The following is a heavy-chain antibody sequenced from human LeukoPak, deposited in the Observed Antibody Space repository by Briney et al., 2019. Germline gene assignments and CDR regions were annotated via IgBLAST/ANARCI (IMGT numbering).Heavy chain of an antibody. CDR2: ISLRGRT. CDR3: SRESGPYCPFGH. Sequence: SETLSLTCGVSGGSITTTNFWSWVRQPPGGGLEWIGEISLRGRTQYNPSLKSRVNISIDVSKNHLYLSLASVTAADTAVYYCSRESGPYCPFGHWGQGTLVAVTS. J-gene: IGHJ5*02. CDR1: GGSITTTNF. D-gene: IGHD1-26*01. V-gene: IGHV4-4*02.